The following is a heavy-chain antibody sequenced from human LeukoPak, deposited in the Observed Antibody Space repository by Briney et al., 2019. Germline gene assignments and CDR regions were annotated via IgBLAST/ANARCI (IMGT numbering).Heavy chain of an antibody. V-gene: IGHV1-69*06. D-gene: IGHD5-12*01. J-gene: IGHJ3*02. CDR3: AKPSRPSGYRTNDAFDI. CDR2: IIPIFGTA. Sequence: ASVKVPCKASGGTFSSYAISWVRQAPGQGLEWMGGIIPIFGTANYAQKFQGRVTITADKSTSTAYMELSSLRSEDTAVYYCAKPSRPSGYRTNDAFDIWGQGTMVTVSS. CDR1: GGTFSSYA.